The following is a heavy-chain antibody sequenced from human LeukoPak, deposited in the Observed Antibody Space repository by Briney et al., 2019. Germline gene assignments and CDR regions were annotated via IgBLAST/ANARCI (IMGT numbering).Heavy chain of an antibody. V-gene: IGHV3-74*01. CDR1: GFTFSSYW. D-gene: IGHD1-7*01. J-gene: IGHJ3*02. Sequence: PGGSLRLSCAASGFTFSSYWMHWVRQAPGKGLVWVSRSNSDGSSTTYADSVKGRFTISRDNAKNTLYLQMNSLRAEDTAVYYCARTTPMNYVGEAFDIWGQGTMVTVSS. CDR3: ARTTPMNYVGEAFDI. CDR2: SNSDGSST.